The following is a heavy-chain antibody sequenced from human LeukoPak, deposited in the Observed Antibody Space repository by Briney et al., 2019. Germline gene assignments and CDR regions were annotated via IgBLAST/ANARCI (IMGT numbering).Heavy chain of an antibody. CDR2: IAVDGGTI. V-gene: IGHV3-74*01. Sequence: PGGSLRLSCAASGFTFSNYLMHWVRQAPGKGLVWVSRIAVDGGTINYADSVKGRFTISRDNAKNTLYLQMNSLRAEDTAVYYCARVGKWGAHPDFDYWGQGTLVTVSS. CDR1: GFTFSNYL. J-gene: IGHJ4*02. D-gene: IGHD1-26*01. CDR3: ARVGKWGAHPDFDY.